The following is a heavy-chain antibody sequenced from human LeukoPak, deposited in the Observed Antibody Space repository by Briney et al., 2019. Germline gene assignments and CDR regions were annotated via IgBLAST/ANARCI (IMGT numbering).Heavy chain of an antibody. Sequence: PGGSLRLSCAASGFTFSTYTMSWVRQAPGKGLEWVSAISGSGGSTYHADTVRGRFTISRDNSENTLYVQMNSLRAEDTAVYYCAKDNSYGNFAYWGQGTLVTVSS. CDR2: ISGSGGST. CDR3: AKDNSYGNFAY. J-gene: IGHJ4*02. D-gene: IGHD5-18*01. CDR1: GFTFSTYT. V-gene: IGHV3-23*01.